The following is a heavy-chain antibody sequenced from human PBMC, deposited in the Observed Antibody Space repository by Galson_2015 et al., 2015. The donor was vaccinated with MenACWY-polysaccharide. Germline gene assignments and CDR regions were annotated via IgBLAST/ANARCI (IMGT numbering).Heavy chain of an antibody. CDR2: IKKDGSEK. Sequence: SLRLSCAASGFTFSSYWMTWVRQAPGKGLEWVANIKKDGSEKYYVDSVKGRFTISRDNSKNSLYLQMHSLRAEDTAVYSCVRGHYGMDVWGQGTTVTVSS. CDR3: VRGHYGMDV. CDR1: GFTFSSYW. J-gene: IGHJ6*02. V-gene: IGHV3-7*01.